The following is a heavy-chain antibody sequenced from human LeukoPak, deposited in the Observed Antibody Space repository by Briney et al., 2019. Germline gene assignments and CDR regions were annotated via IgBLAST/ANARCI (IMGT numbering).Heavy chain of an antibody. CDR3: AKTFGGVIVQYYFDY. CDR2: ISYDGSNK. CDR1: GFTLSSYG. J-gene: IGHJ4*02. V-gene: IGHV3-30*18. D-gene: IGHD3-16*02. Sequence: GRSLRLSCAASGFTLSSYGMHWVRQAPGKGLEWVAVISYDGSNKYYADSVKGRFTISRDNSKNTLYLQMNSLRAEDTAVYYCAKTFGGVIVQYYFDYWGQGTLVTVSS.